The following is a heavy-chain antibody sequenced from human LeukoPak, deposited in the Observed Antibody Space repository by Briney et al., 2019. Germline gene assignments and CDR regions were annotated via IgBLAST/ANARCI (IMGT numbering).Heavy chain of an antibody. CDR2: IYNGGST. Sequence: GGSLRLSCAASGFTVSSNYMSWVRQAPGKGLEWVSVIYNGGSTNYGDSVKGRFTISRDNSKNTLYLQMNSLRAEDTAVYYCARDLVGIAVAGTLDYYYYGMDVWGQGTTVTVSS. CDR3: ARDLVGIAVAGTLDYYYYGMDV. J-gene: IGHJ6*02. D-gene: IGHD6-19*01. CDR1: GFTVSSNY. V-gene: IGHV3-66*01.